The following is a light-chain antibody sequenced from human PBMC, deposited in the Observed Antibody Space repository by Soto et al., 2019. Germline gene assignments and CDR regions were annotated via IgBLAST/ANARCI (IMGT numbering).Light chain of an antibody. CDR1: QSVSSNY. CDR3: QQYGSSTT. J-gene: IGKJ1*01. Sequence: EIVLTQSPGNLSLSPGERATLSCRASQSVSSNYLAWYQQKPGQAPRLLIYGASSRATGIPDRFSGSGSGTDFTLTISRLEPEDFAVYYCQQYGSSTTFGQGTKVDIX. CDR2: GAS. V-gene: IGKV3-20*01.